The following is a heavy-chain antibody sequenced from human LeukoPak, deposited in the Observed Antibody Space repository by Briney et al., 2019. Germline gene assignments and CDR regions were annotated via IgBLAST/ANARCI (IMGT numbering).Heavy chain of an antibody. CDR2: VFPADSDT. CDR1: GSSFTSSW. CDR3: ARHCGAFDY. V-gene: IGHV5-51*01. Sequence: GASLKISSKGSGSSFTSSWIGWVRQMPGKGLEWMGIVFPADSDTRYSPSFQGQVTFSADKSISTAYLQWSSLKASDAAMYYCARHCGAFDYWGRGSLVSVSS. D-gene: IGHD4-17*01. J-gene: IGHJ4*02.